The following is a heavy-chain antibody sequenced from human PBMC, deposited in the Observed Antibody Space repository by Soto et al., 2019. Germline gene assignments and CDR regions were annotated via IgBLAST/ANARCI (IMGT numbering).Heavy chain of an antibody. CDR3: AKDQGKYDILTGYSDDAFDI. CDR2: ISGSGGST. V-gene: IGHV3-23*01. Sequence: PGGSLRLSCAASGFTFSSYAMSWVRQAPGKGLEWVSAISGSGGSTYYADSVKGRFTISRDNSKNTLYLQMNSLRAEDTAVYYCAKDQGKYDILTGYSDDAFDIWGQGTMVTVS. J-gene: IGHJ3*02. D-gene: IGHD3-9*01. CDR1: GFTFSSYA.